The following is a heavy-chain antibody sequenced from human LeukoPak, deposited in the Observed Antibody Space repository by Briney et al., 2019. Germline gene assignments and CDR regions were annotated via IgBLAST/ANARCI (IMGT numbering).Heavy chain of an antibody. D-gene: IGHD5-24*01. CDR3: ARQEMATIMGFDY. J-gene: IGHJ4*02. CDR2: IYHSGST. CDR1: GYSISSGYY. Sequence: PSETLSRTCAVSGYSISSGYYWGWIRQPPGKGLEWIGSIYHSGSTYYNPSLKSRVTISVDTSKNQFSLKLSSVTAADTAVYYCARQEMATIMGFDYWGQGTLVTVSS. V-gene: IGHV4-38-2*01.